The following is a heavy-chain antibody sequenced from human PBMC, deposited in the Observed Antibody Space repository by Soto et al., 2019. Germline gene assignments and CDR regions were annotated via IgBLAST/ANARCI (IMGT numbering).Heavy chain of an antibody. D-gene: IGHD1-7*01. CDR2: MSGSSSTT. CDR1: GLTFSNYA. CDR3: AKNQERELPRVIDF. J-gene: IGHJ4*02. V-gene: IGHV3-23*01. Sequence: GGTLRLCCATSGLTFSNYAMSWVRQAPGGGLEWVSSMSGSSSTTYYADSVRGRFTISRDRSKNTLYLQMSSLRAEDTALYYCAKNQERELPRVIDFWGQGTLVTVSS.